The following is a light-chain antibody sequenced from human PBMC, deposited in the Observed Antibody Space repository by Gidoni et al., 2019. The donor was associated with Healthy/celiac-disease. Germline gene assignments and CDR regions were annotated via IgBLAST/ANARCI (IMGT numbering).Light chain of an antibody. Sequence: IQLTQSPSSLSASVGDRVTITCRASQSISSYLNWYQQKPGKAPKLLIYAASSLQSGVPSRFSGSGSGTDFTLTISRLQPEDFANYYCQQSYSTPYTFGQGTKLEIK. J-gene: IGKJ2*01. V-gene: IGKV1-39*01. CDR3: QQSYSTPYT. CDR2: AAS. CDR1: QSISSY.